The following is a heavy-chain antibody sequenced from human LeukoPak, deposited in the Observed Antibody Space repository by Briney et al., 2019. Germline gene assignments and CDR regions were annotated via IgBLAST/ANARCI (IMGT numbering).Heavy chain of an antibody. CDR3: ARMTLYGYTYGRLDY. Sequence: GGSLRLSCAGSGFTFSTSAMSWVCHAPGPGLEPVSGISASADSTNYADSVKGRFTISRDNSNNKLYLQMNSLRAEDTALYYCARMTLYGYTYGRLDYWGQGTLVTVSS. D-gene: IGHD5-18*01. CDR2: ISASADST. V-gene: IGHV3-23*01. J-gene: IGHJ4*02. CDR1: GFTFSTSA.